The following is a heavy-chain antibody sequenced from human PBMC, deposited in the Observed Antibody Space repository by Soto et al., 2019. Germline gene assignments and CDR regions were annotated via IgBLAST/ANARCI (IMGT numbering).Heavy chain of an antibody. CDR1: GGSISSYY. CDR2: IYYSGST. V-gene: IGHV4-59*01. J-gene: IGHJ5*02. Sequence: SETLSLTCTVSGGSISSYYWRWIRQPPGKGLEWIGYIYYSGSTNYNPSLKSRVTISVDTSKNQFSLKLSSVTAADTAVYYCARNAIAVADMGGNWFDPWGQGTLVTVS. CDR3: ARNAIAVADMGGNWFDP. D-gene: IGHD6-19*01.